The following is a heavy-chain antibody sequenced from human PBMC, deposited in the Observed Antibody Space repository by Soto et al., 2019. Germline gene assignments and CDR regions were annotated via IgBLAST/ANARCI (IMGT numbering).Heavy chain of an antibody. Sequence: EVPVVESGGGLVQPGGSLRLSCAASGFTFSNYWMSWVRQAPGKGLEWVANIKQDGSEKYYVDSVKGRFSISRDNAKNSLSLQMNSLRAADTAMYYCGRVYEYVWGAHEFWGQAAPVTVS. CDR2: IKQDGSEK. J-gene: IGHJ4*02. CDR3: GRVYEYVWGAHEF. D-gene: IGHD3-16*01. V-gene: IGHV3-7*01. CDR1: GFTFSNYW.